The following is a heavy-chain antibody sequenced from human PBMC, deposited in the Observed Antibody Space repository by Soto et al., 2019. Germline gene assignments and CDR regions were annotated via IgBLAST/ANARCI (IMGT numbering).Heavy chain of an antibody. CDR2: IKQDGSEK. Sequence: GGSLRLSCAASGFTFSSYWMSWVRQAPGKGLEWVANIKQDGSEKYYVDSVKGRFTISRDNAKNSLYLQMNSRRAEDTAVYYCARDGVTTWYYYYMDVWGKGTTVTVSS. CDR1: GFTFSSYW. CDR3: ARDGVTTWYYYYMDV. D-gene: IGHD4-17*01. J-gene: IGHJ6*03. V-gene: IGHV3-7*01.